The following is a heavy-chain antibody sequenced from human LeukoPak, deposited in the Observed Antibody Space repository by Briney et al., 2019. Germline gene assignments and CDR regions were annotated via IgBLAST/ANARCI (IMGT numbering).Heavy chain of an antibody. D-gene: IGHD3-16*02. CDR2: ISGSGGST. CDR3: AKDPMRLRLGELSLYPFTDY. Sequence: RGSLRLSCAASGFTFSSYAMSWVRRAPGKGLEWVSAISGSGGSTYYADSVKGRLTISRDNSKNTLYLQMNSLRAEDTAVYYCAKDPMRLRLGELSLYPFTDYWGQGTLVTVSS. J-gene: IGHJ4*02. CDR1: GFTFSSYA. V-gene: IGHV3-23*01.